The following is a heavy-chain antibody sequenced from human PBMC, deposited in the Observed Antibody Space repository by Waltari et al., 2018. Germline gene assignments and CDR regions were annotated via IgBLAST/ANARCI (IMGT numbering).Heavy chain of an antibody. CDR1: GHLFYTGGVG. D-gene: IGHD2-15*01. CDR2: IYWDDDK. V-gene: IGHV2-5*02. J-gene: IGHJ3*02. Sequence: QITLQEPGPTLVKLTQTPTPTCSFSGHLFYTGGVGVGWIRRPPGKALAWLALIYWDDDKRYSPSLKNRLTITKDTSKDEVVLTMTNMDPVDTATYYCARVVPRETAFDIWGQGTVVTVSS. CDR3: ARVVPRETAFDI.